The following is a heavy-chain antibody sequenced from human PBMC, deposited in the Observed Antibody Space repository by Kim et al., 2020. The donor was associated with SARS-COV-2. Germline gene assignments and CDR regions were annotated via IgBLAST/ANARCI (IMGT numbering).Heavy chain of an antibody. V-gene: IGHV3-23*01. CDR3: TKGGLRSGFQS. CDR2: ISPGSEST. Sequence: GGSLRLSCAASGFTFSIYPMSWVRQAPGRGLECVSSISPGSESTYFADSVQGRFTISRDNSKNTLYMEMNDLRAEDTAVYHCTKGGLRSGFQSWGQGMLVTVSS. D-gene: IGHD3-3*01. CDR1: GFTFSIYP. J-gene: IGHJ5*02.